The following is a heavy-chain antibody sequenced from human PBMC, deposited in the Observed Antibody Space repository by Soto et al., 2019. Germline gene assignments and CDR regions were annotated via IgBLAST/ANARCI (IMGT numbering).Heavy chain of an antibody. CDR3: AHRRRFDSGYGFFDY. V-gene: IGHV2-5*02. J-gene: IGHJ4*02. D-gene: IGHD5-12*01. Sequence: QITLKESGPTLVKPTQTLTLTCTFSGFSLSTSGVSVGWIRQPPGKALEWLALIYWDDDKRYSPCLKSRLTINTDTSKNQVVLTMSNMDPVDTGTYYCAHRRRFDSGYGFFDYGRQATLVTVSS. CDR2: IYWDDDK. CDR1: GFSLSTSGVS.